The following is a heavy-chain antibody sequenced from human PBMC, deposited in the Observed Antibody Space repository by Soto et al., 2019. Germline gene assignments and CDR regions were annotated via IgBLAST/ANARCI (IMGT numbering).Heavy chain of an antibody. CDR1: GDSVSSNSAG. CDR2: TYYRSKWYF. Sequence: PSQTLSLTCAISGDSVSSNSAGWNWIRQTPSRGLEWLGRTYYRSKWYFNYAVSVESRITINPDTSKNQFSLQLSSMTPDDTAVYYCARGSWDDVSGHYYMDVWGKGTTVTVSS. V-gene: IGHV6-1*01. CDR3: ARGSWDDVSGHYYMDV. J-gene: IGHJ6*03. D-gene: IGHD1-1*01.